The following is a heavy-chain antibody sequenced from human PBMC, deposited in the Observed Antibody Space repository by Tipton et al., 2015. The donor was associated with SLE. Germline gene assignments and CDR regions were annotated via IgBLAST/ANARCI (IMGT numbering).Heavy chain of an antibody. Sequence: TLSLTCAVYGGSFSGYYWSWIRQPPGKGLEWIGEINHSGSTNYNPSLKSRVTISVDTSKNQFSLKLSPVTAADTAVYYCARGWGGTTAWGQGTLVTVSS. CDR2: INHSGST. J-gene: IGHJ5*02. V-gene: IGHV4-34*01. CDR1: GGSFSGYY. CDR3: ARGWGGTTA. D-gene: IGHD4-17*01.